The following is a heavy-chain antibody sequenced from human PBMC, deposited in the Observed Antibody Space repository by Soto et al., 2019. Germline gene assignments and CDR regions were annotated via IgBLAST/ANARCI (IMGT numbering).Heavy chain of an antibody. CDR2: IYYSGST. J-gene: IGHJ4*02. D-gene: IGHD1-20*01. V-gene: IGHV4-61*01. CDR1: GGSVSSDNYY. CDR3: ARGNWKGDY. Sequence: PSETLSLTCTVSGGSVSSDNYYWSWIRQSPGKGLEWIGYIYYSGSTNYNPSLKSRVAISVDTSKNQFSLKLTSVTAADTAIYYCARGNWKGDYWGQGTLVTVSS.